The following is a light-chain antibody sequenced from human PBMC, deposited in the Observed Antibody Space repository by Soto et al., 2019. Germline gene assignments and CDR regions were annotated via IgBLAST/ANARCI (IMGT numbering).Light chain of an antibody. CDR2: EVS. V-gene: IGLV2-14*01. Sequence: QSVLTQPASVSGSAGQSITISCTGTGSDVGSYKYVSWYQQHPGKAPKLIIFEVSNRPSGVSDRFSGSKSGNTASLTISGLQAEDEADYYCSSYTSISSLGVFGTGTMVTVL. CDR1: GSDVGSYKY. CDR3: SSYTSISSLGV. J-gene: IGLJ1*01.